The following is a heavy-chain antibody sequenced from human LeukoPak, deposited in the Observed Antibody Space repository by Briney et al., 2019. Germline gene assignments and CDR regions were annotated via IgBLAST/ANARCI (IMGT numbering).Heavy chain of an antibody. V-gene: IGHV3-23*01. Sequence: GGTLRLSCAASGFTFNSYGMSWVRQAPRKGLEWVSVISGSGGSTYYADSVKGRFTISRDNSKNTLYLQMSSLKIEDTAVYYCVTERAGAFHIRGQGTMVTVSS. CDR2: ISGSGGST. D-gene: IGHD6-25*01. CDR1: GFTFNSYG. CDR3: VTERAGAFHI. J-gene: IGHJ3*02.